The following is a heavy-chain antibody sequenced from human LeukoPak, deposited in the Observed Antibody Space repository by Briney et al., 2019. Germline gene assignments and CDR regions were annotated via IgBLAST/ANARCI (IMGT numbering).Heavy chain of an antibody. V-gene: IGHV1-18*01. CDR3: AREDTRRGSRGYFDY. CDR1: GYTFIRYG. Sequence: ASVKVSCKASGYTFIRYGISWVRQAPGQGLEWMGWISGDSGNTNYAQKLQGRVTMTTDTSATTAYLELRSLRSDDTAIYYCAREDTRRGSRGYFDYWGQGTLVNVSS. J-gene: IGHJ4*02. CDR2: ISGDSGNT.